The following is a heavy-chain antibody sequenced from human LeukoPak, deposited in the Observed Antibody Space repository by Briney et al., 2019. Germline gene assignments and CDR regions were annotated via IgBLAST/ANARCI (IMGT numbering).Heavy chain of an antibody. CDR1: GFTFSSYS. J-gene: IGHJ4*02. V-gene: IGHV3-21*01. CDR3: ARFLGVDYYDISGSHLDY. D-gene: IGHD3-22*01. Sequence: GGSLRLSCAASGFTFSSYSMNWVRQAPGKGLEWVSSISSSSSYIYYADSVKGRFTISRDNAKNSLYLQMNSLRAEDTAVYYCARFLGVDYYDISGSHLDYGGRGTLVTVSS. CDR2: ISSSSSYI.